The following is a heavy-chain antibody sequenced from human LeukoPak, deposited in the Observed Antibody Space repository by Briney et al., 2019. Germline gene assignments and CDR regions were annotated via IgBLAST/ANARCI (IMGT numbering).Heavy chain of an antibody. CDR2: IFYRGNS. CDR3: AKGGTYGGGADY. Sequence: SETLSLTCSVSGDSVTNYYWSWIRQPPGKGLEYIGYIFYRGNSNYSPSLKSRLTMSVDTSRNQLSLKLSSVTAADTAVYYCAKGGTYGGGADYWGQGTLVTVSS. J-gene: IGHJ4*02. CDR1: GDSVTNYY. V-gene: IGHV4-59*02. D-gene: IGHD1-26*01.